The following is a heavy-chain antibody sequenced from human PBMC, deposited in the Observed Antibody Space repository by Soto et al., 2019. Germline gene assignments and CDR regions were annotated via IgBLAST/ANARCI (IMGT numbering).Heavy chain of an antibody. D-gene: IGHD3-22*01. J-gene: IGHJ5*02. CDR2: IHHSGTT. Sequence: PSETLSLTCAVSGDSLSSNNWWSWVRQPPGKGLEWIGEIHHSGTTNYNPSLKSRVTISVDKSKNQFSLNLSSLTAADTAVYYCARQPGYYIDPWGQGTLVTVS. CDR3: ARQPGYYIDP. V-gene: IGHV4-4*02. CDR1: GDSLSSNNW.